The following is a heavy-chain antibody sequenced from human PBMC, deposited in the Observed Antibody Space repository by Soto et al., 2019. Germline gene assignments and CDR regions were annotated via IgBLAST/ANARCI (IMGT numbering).Heavy chain of an antibody. V-gene: IGHV4-39*01. D-gene: IGHD6-19*01. J-gene: IGHJ4*02. CDR1: GGSISRNNHY. CDR2: IHFSGCN. CDR3: ATRGSSGWCQGSYFDS. Sequence: QLQLQESGPGLVKPSETLSLTCTVSGGSISRNNHYWGWIRQSPGKGREWIGNIHFSGCNNYNPYRKSLVSIAMAASMNQFYLRMSSVTAADTAVFYCATRGSSGWCQGSYFDSWGQGLLVTVSS.